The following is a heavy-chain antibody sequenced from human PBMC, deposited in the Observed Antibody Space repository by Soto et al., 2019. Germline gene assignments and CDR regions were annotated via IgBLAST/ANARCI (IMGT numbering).Heavy chain of an antibody. J-gene: IGHJ6*03. CDR3: ATLNKDKYCSGGSCYSEASYHYYMDV. D-gene: IGHD2-15*01. Sequence: ASVKVSCKVSGYTLTELSMHWVRQAPGKGLEWMGGFDPEDGETIYAQKFQGRVTMTEDTSTDTAYMELSSLRSEDTAVYYCATLNKDKYCSGGSCYSEASYHYYMDVWGKGTTVTVSS. V-gene: IGHV1-24*01. CDR1: GYTLTELS. CDR2: FDPEDGET.